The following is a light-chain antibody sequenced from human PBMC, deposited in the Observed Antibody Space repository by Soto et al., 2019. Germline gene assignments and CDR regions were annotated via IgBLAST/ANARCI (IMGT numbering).Light chain of an antibody. V-gene: IGKV4-1*01. CDR3: QQYYITPLT. Sequence: GEWHTNKCKSSQSVLYSSDNKNYLAWYQQKPGQPPKLLIYWASTRESGVPDRFSASGSGTDFTLTISSLQAEDVAVYYSQQYYITPLTFGGGT. CDR2: WAS. J-gene: IGKJ4*02. CDR1: QSVLYSSDNKNY.